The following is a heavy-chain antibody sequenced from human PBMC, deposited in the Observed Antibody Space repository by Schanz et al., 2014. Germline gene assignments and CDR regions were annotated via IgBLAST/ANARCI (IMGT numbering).Heavy chain of an antibody. CDR1: GYTLTAYY. V-gene: IGHV1-2*02. CDR2: INPDSGGT. D-gene: IGHD3-3*01. Sequence: QVQLVQSGAEVKKPGASVKVSCKASGYTLTAYYMHWVRQAPGQGLEWMGWINPDSGGTNYAQKFQGRVTMTRDMSIKTAXMELSRLRSDDSAVYYCASDFWSGYSHYYYGLDVWGQGTTVTVSS. CDR3: ASDFWSGYSHYYYGLDV. J-gene: IGHJ6*02.